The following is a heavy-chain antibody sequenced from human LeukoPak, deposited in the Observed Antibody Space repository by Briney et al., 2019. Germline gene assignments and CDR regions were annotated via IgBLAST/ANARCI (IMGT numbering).Heavy chain of an antibody. V-gene: IGHV4-39*01. J-gene: IGHJ1*01. CDR2: IFHNGSF. CDR1: GGSISSNPYF. CDR3: ARHGYSSAWYLGMGFRFQD. D-gene: IGHD6-19*01. Sequence: SETLSLTCIASGGSISSNPYFWGWVRQSPGMGLEWIGSIFHNGSFYYNPSLKSRVTVSVDTSRNRFSLELSSVTATDTAVYYCARHGYSSAWYLGMGFRFQDWSPGTLVTVSS.